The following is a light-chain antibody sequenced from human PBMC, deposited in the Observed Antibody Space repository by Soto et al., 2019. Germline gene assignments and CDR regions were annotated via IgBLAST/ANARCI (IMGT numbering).Light chain of an antibody. V-gene: IGKV1-39*01. CDR1: QSISNH. CDR2: AAS. CDR3: QQSYSSPPT. Sequence: DIQMTQSPSSLSASVEDRVIITCRASQSISNHLNWYQQKPGKAPKLLIFAASSLQSGVPSRFSGSRSGPDFTLTISSLQPEDFETYYCQQSYSSPPTLGQWTKVDIK. J-gene: IGKJ1*01.